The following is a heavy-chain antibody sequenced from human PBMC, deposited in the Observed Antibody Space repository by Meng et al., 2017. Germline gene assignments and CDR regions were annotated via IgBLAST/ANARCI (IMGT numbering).Heavy chain of an antibody. D-gene: IGHD6-19*01. CDR2: ISSSSSYI. J-gene: IGHJ4*02. CDR3: ARESHSSGWTY. V-gene: IGHV3-21*01. Sequence: GQWGESGGGLGKPGGPLRLSCAASGFTFSSYSMNWVRQAPGKGLEWVSSISSSSSYIYYADSVKGRFTISRDNAKNSLYLQMNSLRAEDTAVYYCARESHSSGWTYWGQGTLVTVSS. CDR1: GFTFSSYS.